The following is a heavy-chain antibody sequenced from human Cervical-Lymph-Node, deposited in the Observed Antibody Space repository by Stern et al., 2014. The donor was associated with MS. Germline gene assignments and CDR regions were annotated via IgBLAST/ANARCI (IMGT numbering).Heavy chain of an antibody. Sequence: VQLEESGAEVKKPGASVKVSCKTSGYTFTSDDINWVRQASGQGLEWMGWLNPDSGDTGYAQKFQGRLTSTRDTAISTAYMELTTLRSEDTAVYDCTKAWDSWGQGTLVTVSS. CDR1: GYTFTSDD. CDR2: LNPDSGDT. CDR3: TKAWDS. J-gene: IGHJ4*02. V-gene: IGHV1-8*01.